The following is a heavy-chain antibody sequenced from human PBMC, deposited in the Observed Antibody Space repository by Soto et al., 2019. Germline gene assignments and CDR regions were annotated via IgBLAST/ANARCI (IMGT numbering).Heavy chain of an antibody. V-gene: IGHV1-18*01. J-gene: IGHJ4*02. D-gene: IGHD3-10*01. CDR1: GYTFSIYG. CDR3: VRDLDGSGSYYTDY. CDR2: TRPNNGDT. Sequence: GASVKVSCKASGYTFSIYGINWVRQAPGQGLEWMGWTRPNNGDTEYAQNLQGRVTMTTDTSTSTAYMELRSLRPDDTAVYYCVRDLDGSGSYYTDYWGQGTLVTVSS.